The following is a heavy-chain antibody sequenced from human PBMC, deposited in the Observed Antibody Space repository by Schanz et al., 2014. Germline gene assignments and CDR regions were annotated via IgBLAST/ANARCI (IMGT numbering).Heavy chain of an antibody. CDR2: IISILGIP. D-gene: IGHD3-9*01. CDR3: ARRNFYDKSAAFDY. Sequence: QVQLVQSGAEVKKPGSSVRVSCKVSGYAFTTYGISWVRQAPGQGLEWMGRIISILGIPNYAQKFQGRVTFTADKSTSTAYMELSSLKSEDTAVYYCARRNFYDKSAAFDYWGQGSLVTVSS. J-gene: IGHJ4*02. CDR1: GYAFTTYG. V-gene: IGHV1-69*04.